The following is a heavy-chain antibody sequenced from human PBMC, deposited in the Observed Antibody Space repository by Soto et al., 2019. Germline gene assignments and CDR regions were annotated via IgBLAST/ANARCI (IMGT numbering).Heavy chain of an antibody. CDR3: ARDPTIMVRGVDYYYYGMDV. V-gene: IGHV1-18*01. J-gene: IGHJ6*02. CDR2: ISAYNGNT. Sequence: QVQLVQSGAEVKKPGASVKVSCKASGYTFTSYGISWVRQAPGQGLEWMGWISAYNGNTNYAQKLQGRVTMTTDTSXXTXYXXLRSLRADDTAVYYCARDPTIMVRGVDYYYYGMDVWGQGTTVTVSS. D-gene: IGHD3-10*01. CDR1: GYTFTSYG.